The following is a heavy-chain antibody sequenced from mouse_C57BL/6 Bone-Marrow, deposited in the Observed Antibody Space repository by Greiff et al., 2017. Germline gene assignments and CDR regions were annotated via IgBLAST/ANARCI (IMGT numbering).Heavy chain of an antibody. CDR2: IYPGNSDT. D-gene: IGHD1-2*01. Sequence: EVQLQQSGTVLARPGASVKMSCKTSGYTFTSYWMHWVKQRPGQGLEWIGAIYPGNSDTSYNQKFKGKAKLTAVTSASTAYMELISLTNEDSAVYYCTRWDYYGDAMDYWGQGTSVTVSS. CDR3: TRWDYYGDAMDY. CDR1: GYTFTSYW. V-gene: IGHV1-5*01. J-gene: IGHJ4*01.